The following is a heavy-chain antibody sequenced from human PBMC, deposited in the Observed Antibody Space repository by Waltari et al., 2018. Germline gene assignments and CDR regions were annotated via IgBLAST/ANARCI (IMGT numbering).Heavy chain of an antibody. V-gene: IGHV4-59*02. D-gene: IGHD4-17*01. Sequence: QVQLQESGPGLVKPSGTLSLKCTVSGESVTDPSSSWIRQPPGKGLEWIGYIHHVGITNYSPSLKSRVTMSVDTTKNQFSLKLTSVTAADTAIYFCARDPNGDYGYWGQGTLVTVSS. CDR2: IHHVGIT. J-gene: IGHJ4*02. CDR1: GESVTDPS. CDR3: ARDPNGDYGY.